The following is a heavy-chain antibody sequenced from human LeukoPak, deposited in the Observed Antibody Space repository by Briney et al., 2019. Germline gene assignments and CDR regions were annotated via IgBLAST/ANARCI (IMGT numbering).Heavy chain of an antibody. V-gene: IGHV2-70*04. CDR1: GFSLSTSGMR. D-gene: IGHD5-18*01. J-gene: IGHJ4*02. Sequence: SGPTLVKPTQTLTLTCTFSGFSLSTSGMRVSWIRQPPGKALEWLAPIDWDDDKFYSTSLKTRLTTSKDTSKNQVVLTMTNMDPVDTATYYCARSTSYSYGLYYFDYWGQGTLVTVSS. CDR3: ARSTSYSYGLYYFDY. CDR2: IDWDDDK.